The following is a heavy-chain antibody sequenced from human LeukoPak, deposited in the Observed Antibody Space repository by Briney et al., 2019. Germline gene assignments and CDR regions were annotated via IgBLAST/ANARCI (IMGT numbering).Heavy chain of an antibody. J-gene: IGHJ4*02. V-gene: IGHV1-2*06. Sequence: ASVKVSCKASGYTFTGYYVHWVRQAPGQGLEWMGRINPNSGDTNYAQKFQGRVTMTRDTSISTAYMELSRLRSDDTAVCYCARDYCGGDCFPDYWGQGTLVTVSS. CDR3: ARDYCGGDCFPDY. D-gene: IGHD2-21*02. CDR1: GYTFTGYY. CDR2: INPNSGDT.